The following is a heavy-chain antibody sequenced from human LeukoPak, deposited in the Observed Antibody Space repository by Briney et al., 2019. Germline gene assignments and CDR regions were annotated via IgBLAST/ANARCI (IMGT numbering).Heavy chain of an antibody. Sequence: SEALCLTCTVPGGSISGYYWSGVRQRPGKGVGWVGYIYCSGGTNYNTSLKSRLTISVDTSKNQFSLKLSSVTAADTAMYYCARLQAAELRGRDYYYYYGMDVWGQGTTVTVSS. CDR1: GGSISGYY. CDR2: IYCSGGT. V-gene: IGHV4-59*08. D-gene: IGHD1-26*01. J-gene: IGHJ6*02. CDR3: ARLQAAELRGRDYYYYYGMDV.